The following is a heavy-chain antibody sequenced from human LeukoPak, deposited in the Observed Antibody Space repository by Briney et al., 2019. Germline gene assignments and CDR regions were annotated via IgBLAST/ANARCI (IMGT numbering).Heavy chain of an antibody. V-gene: IGHV1-69*13. CDR2: IIPIFGTA. CDR1: GGTFSSYA. D-gene: IGHD2-15*01. Sequence: SVKVSCKASGGTFSSYAISWVRQAPGLGLEWMGGIIPIFGTANYAQKFQGRVTITADESTSTAYMELSSLRSEDTAVYYCASRASLDIVVVVAGAHNDAFDIWGQGTMVTVSS. J-gene: IGHJ3*02. CDR3: ASRASLDIVVVVAGAHNDAFDI.